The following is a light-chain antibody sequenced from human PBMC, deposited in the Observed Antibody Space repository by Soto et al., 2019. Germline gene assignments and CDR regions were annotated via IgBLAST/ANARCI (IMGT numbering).Light chain of an antibody. CDR1: QSINSW. Sequence: DIQMTQSPSTLSASVGDRVTITCRASQSINSWLAWYQQKPGKAPKLLIHDASSSQSGVPSRFSGSGSGTEFTLTISSLQPDDFATYYCQRYSSYSPWAFGQGTKVDIK. CDR2: DAS. V-gene: IGKV1-5*01. CDR3: QRYSSYSPWA. J-gene: IGKJ1*01.